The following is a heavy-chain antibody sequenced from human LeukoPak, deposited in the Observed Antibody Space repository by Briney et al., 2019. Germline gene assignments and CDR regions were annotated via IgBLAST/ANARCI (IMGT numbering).Heavy chain of an antibody. J-gene: IGHJ2*01. D-gene: IGHD7-27*01. CDR1: GDSVSSNSAA. Sequence: HSQTLSLTCAISGDSVSSNSAAWSWIRQSPSRGLEWLGRTYYRSKWYNDYAVSVKSRITNNPETSKIQFSLQLNSVTPEDTAVYYCARDMNGDVDLDLWGRGTLVTVSS. CDR2: TYYRSKWYN. CDR3: ARDMNGDVDLDL. V-gene: IGHV6-1*01.